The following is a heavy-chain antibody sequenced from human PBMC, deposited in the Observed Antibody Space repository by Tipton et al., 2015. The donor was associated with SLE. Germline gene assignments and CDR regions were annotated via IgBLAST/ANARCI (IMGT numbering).Heavy chain of an antibody. J-gene: IGHJ6*03. CDR1: GGSSSGYY. V-gene: IGHV3-7*03. CDR2: INQDENVQ. D-gene: IGHD3-16*01. Sequence: SLRLSCAVYGGSSSGYYWSWIRQPPGKGLGWVANINQDENVQNYVDSVRGRFTISRDNTKNSLYLQMSSLRAEDTAIYFCARDFRGVYMDVWGKGTTVIVSS. CDR3: ARDFRGVYMDV.